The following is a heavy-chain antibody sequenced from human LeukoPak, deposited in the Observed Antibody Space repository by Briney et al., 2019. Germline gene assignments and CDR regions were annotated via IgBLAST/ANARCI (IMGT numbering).Heavy chain of an antibody. Sequence: GGSLRLSCAASGFTVSSNYMSWVRQAPGKGLEWVSVIYSGGSTYYADCVKGRFAISRDNSKNTLYLQMNSLRAEDTAVYYCTSSSITMIVVLDYWGQGTLVTVSS. D-gene: IGHD3-22*01. J-gene: IGHJ4*02. CDR1: GFTVSSNY. V-gene: IGHV3-53*01. CDR3: TSSSITMIVVLDY. CDR2: IYSGGST.